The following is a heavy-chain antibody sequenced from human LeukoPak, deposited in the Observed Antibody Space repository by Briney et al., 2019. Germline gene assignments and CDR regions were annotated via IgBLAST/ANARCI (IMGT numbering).Heavy chain of an antibody. CDR1: GFTFSDYG. CDR3: AKDGTSSWFGEAT. D-gene: IGHD6-13*01. Sequence: GRSLRLSCAASGFTFSDYGMQWVRQAPGKGLEWVALISTDGSDKDYADSVKGRFTLSRDNSKNTLNLQMNSLRVEDTAVYYCAKDGTSSWFGEATWGQGTLVTVSS. V-gene: IGHV3-30*18. CDR2: ISTDGSDK. J-gene: IGHJ5*02.